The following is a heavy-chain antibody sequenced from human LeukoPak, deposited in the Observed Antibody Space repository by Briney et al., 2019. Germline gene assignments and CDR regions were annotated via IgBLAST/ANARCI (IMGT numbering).Heavy chain of an antibody. CDR3: ARHVGDYFDS. D-gene: IGHD1-26*01. CDR1: GGSLSSYY. Sequence: SETLSLTCTVSGGSLSSYYWSWIRQPPGKGLDWLGHVYYTGSTNYNSSLQDRISISIDMSKNQFSLTLTSVTAADMAFYYCARHVGDYFDSWGQGILVTVSS. CDR2: VYYTGST. V-gene: IGHV4-59*08. J-gene: IGHJ4*02.